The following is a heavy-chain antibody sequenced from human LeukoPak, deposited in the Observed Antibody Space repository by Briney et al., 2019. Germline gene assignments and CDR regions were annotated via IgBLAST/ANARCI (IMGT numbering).Heavy chain of an antibody. CDR2: IYYRGST. J-gene: IGHJ4*02. Sequence: PSETLSLTCTVSGGSISSYYWSWIRQPPGKGLEWIGYIYYRGSTNYNPSLKSRVTISVDTSQNQFSLKLTSVTAADTAVYYCARDQTYSGSGIYTYFDYWGQGILVTVSS. CDR3: ARDQTYSGSGIYTYFDY. D-gene: IGHD3-10*01. V-gene: IGHV4-59*12. CDR1: GGSISSYY.